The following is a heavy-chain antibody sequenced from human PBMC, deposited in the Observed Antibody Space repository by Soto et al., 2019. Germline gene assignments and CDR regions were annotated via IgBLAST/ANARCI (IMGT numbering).Heavy chain of an antibody. D-gene: IGHD5-12*01. J-gene: IGHJ4*02. CDR2: IRSKANSYAT. V-gene: IGHV3-73*01. Sequence: GGSLRLSCAASGFTFSGSAVHWVRQASGKGLEWVGRIRSKANSYATAYAASVKGRFTISRDDSKNTAYLHMNSLKTEDTAVYYCTRHIERYSGYFDYWDQGTLVTVSS. CDR1: GFTFSGSA. CDR3: TRHIERYSGYFDY.